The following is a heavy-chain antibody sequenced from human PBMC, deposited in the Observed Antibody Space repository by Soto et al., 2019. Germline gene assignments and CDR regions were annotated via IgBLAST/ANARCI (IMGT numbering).Heavy chain of an antibody. J-gene: IGHJ4*02. CDR2: IIPIFGTA. D-gene: IGHD3-10*01. V-gene: IGHV1-69*13. CDR1: GGTFSSYA. CDR3: RGCGWGIYSKFCYYY. Sequence: ASVKVSCKASGGTFSSYAISWVRQAPGQGLEWMGGIIPIFGTANYAQTFQGRVTITADESTSTAYLELSRLRSEDTPEYYCRGCGWGIYSKFCYYYWCQGTLV.